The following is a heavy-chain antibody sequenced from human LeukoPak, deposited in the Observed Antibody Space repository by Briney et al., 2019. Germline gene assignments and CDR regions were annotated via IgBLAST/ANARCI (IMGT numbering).Heavy chain of an antibody. Sequence: SETLSLTCTVSGGSISSYYWSWIRQPPGKGLEWIGFISYSGSTNYNPSLKSRVTISLDTSKSQFSLNLSSVTAADTAVYYCARHSAGTTKDYWGQGALVTVSS. CDR2: ISYSGST. CDR1: GGSISSYY. CDR3: ARHSAGTTKDY. V-gene: IGHV4-59*08. J-gene: IGHJ4*02. D-gene: IGHD1-1*01.